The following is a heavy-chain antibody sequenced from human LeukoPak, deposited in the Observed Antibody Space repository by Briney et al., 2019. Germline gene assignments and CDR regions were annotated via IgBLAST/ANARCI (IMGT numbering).Heavy chain of an antibody. J-gene: IGHJ4*02. D-gene: IGHD3-3*01. V-gene: IGHV1-69*05. CDR1: GGTFSSYA. CDR3: ARNQIVIPTKLRFLEWLLDY. CDR2: IIPIFGTA. Sequence: SVTVSCKASGGTFSSYAISWVRQAPGQGLEWMGGIIPIFGTANYAQKFQGRVTITTDESTSTAYMELSSLRSEDTAVYYCARNQIVIPTKLRFLEWLLDYWGQGTLVTVSS.